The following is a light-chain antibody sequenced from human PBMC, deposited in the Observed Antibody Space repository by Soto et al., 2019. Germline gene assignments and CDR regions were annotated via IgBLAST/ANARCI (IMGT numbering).Light chain of an antibody. V-gene: IGLV2-14*03. J-gene: IGLJ2*01. Sequence: QSALTRPASVSGSPGQSITISCTGTSSDIGDYKYVSWYKQHPGKAPKLMIYDVSNRPSGVSNRFSGSKSGNTASLTISGLQAEDDADYYCSSYTDSSFVIFGEGTTVTVL. CDR1: SSDIGDYKY. CDR2: DVS. CDR3: SSYTDSSFVI.